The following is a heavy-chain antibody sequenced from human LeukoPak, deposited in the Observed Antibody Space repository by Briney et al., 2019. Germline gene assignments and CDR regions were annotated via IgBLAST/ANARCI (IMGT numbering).Heavy chain of an antibody. J-gene: IGHJ4*02. CDR2: IYYSGST. CDR3: ARVRYYDSSGYYPWYFDY. Sequence: PSETLSLTCTVSGGSISSSSYYWGWIRQPPGKGLEWIGSIYYSGSTYYNPSLKSRVTISVDTSKNQFSLKLSSVTAADTAVYYCARVRYYDSSGYYPWYFDYWGQGTLVTVSS. CDR1: GGSISSSSYY. D-gene: IGHD3-22*01. V-gene: IGHV4-39*07.